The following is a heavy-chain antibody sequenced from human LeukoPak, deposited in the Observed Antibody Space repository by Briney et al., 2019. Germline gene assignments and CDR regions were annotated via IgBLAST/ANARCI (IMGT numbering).Heavy chain of an antibody. CDR1: GFTFSSYA. CDR3: AKDGWGRVGYCSSTSCSDV. Sequence: GGSLRLSCAASGFTFSSYAMSWVRQAPGKGLEWVSAISGRGGSTYYADSVKGRFTISRDNSKNTLYLQMNSLRAEDTAVYYCAKDGWGRVGYCSSTSCSDVWGQGTTVTVSS. CDR2: ISGRGGST. D-gene: IGHD2-2*01. J-gene: IGHJ6*02. V-gene: IGHV3-23*01.